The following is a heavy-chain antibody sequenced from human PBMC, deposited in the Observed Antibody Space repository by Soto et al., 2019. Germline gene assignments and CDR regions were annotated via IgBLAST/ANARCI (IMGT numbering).Heavy chain of an antibody. CDR1: GYQFTGSY. CDR3: ARQYCSGTCCYWYFDF. D-gene: IGHD2-2*01. V-gene: IGHV1-2*02. Sequence: QVRLVQSGADVQRPGASMNISCQASGYQFTGSYLHWVRRAPGHGLQWMGMINPDTGSTTYAETFQERVTMTTDKSSGTVFLGLGRLTSDDTATYYCARQYCSGTCCYWYFDFWGQGTFVSVSS. CDR2: INPDTGST. J-gene: IGHJ4*02.